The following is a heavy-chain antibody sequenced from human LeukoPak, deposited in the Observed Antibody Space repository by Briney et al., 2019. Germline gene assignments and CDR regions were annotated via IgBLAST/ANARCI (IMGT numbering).Heavy chain of an antibody. CDR3: ARLIAVAGPLFDF. D-gene: IGHD6-19*01. J-gene: IGHJ4*02. V-gene: IGHV4-59*08. CDR2: LYYSGSA. CDR1: GGSISSNY. Sequence: SETLSLTCTVSGGSISSNYWSWIRQPPGKGLEWIGYLYYSGSANYNPSLKSRVSISVDTSKNQFSLKLSSVTAADTAVYYCARLIAVAGPLFDFWGQGSLVTVSS.